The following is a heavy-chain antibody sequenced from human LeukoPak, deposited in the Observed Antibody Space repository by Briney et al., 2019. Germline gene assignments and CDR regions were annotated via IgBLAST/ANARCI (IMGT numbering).Heavy chain of an antibody. J-gene: IGHJ6*02. V-gene: IGHV1-46*01. CDR3: AREGYCSSTSCYAHARDGMDV. CDR1: GYTFTSYY. D-gene: IGHD2-2*01. CDR2: INTSGGST. Sequence: ASVKVSCKASGYTFTSYYMHWVRQAPGQGLEWMGIINTSGGSTTYAQKFQGRVSMTRDTSTSTVYLEVSSLRSEDTAAYYCAREGYCSSTSCYAHARDGMDVWGQGTTVTVSS.